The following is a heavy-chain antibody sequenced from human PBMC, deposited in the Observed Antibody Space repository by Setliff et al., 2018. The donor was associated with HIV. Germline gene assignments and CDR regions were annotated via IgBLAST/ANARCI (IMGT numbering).Heavy chain of an antibody. CDR2: ISTSGST. J-gene: IGHJ4*02. Sequence: SETLSLTCSVSGGSVSSSYWSWFRQPPGEGLEWIGYISTSGSTNYNPSLKSRITISLDTSRNQFSLKLSSVTAADTAVYYCARLGPIDTGWPYFDHWGQGTLVTVSS. V-gene: IGHV4-4*08. D-gene: IGHD6-19*01. CDR3: ARLGPIDTGWPYFDH. CDR1: GGSVSSSY.